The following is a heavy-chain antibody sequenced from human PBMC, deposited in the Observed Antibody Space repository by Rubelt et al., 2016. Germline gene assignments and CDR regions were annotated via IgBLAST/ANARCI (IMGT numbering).Heavy chain of an antibody. J-gene: IGHJ4*02. CDR1: GGSISSSSYY. D-gene: IGHD3-16*01. V-gene: IGHV4-39*01. CDR3: ARLSFAISDY. Sequence: QLQLQESGPGLVKPSETLSLTCTVSGGSISSSSYYWGWIRQPPGKGLEWIGSIYYSGSTYYNPSLKGRVTISVDTSKNQFSLKLSSVTAADTAVYYCARLSFAISDYWGQGTLVTVSS. CDR2: IYYSGST.